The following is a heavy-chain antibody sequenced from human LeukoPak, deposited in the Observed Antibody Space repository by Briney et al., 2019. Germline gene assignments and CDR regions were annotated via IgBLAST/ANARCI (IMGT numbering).Heavy chain of an antibody. CDR2: IYYSGST. CDR3: ARGGALLWFGEAYNWFDP. Sequence: SQTLSLTCTVSGGSISSGGYYWSWIRQRPGKGLEWIGYIYYSGSTNYNPSLKSRVTISVDTSKNQFSLKLSSVTAADTAVYYCARGGALLWFGEAYNWFDPWGQGTLVTVSS. D-gene: IGHD3-10*01. V-gene: IGHV4-61*08. J-gene: IGHJ5*02. CDR1: GGSISSGGYY.